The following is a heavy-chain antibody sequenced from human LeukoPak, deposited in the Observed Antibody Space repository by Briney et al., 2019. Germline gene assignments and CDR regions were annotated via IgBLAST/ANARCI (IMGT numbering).Heavy chain of an antibody. CDR2: INSDGGST. D-gene: IGHD5-24*01. CDR3: ARRIQGMAPYYFDY. CDR1: GFTFSSYW. Sequence: GGSLRLSCTASGFTFSSYWMHWVRQAPGKGLVWVSRINSDGGSTSYADPVKGRFTISRDNAKNTLYLQMNSLRAEDTAVYYCARRIQGMAPYYFDYWGQGTLATVSS. V-gene: IGHV3-74*01. J-gene: IGHJ4*02.